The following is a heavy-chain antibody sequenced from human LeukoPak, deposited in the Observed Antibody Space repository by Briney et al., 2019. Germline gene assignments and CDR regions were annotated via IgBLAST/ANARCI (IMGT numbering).Heavy chain of an antibody. J-gene: IGHJ3*02. Sequence: ASVKVSCKASGYTFTGYYMHWVRQAPGQGLEWMGRINPNSGGTNYAQKFQGRVTITRNTSISTAYMELSRLRSDDTAVYYCARGYYYDSSGHYAFDIWGQGTMVTVSS. D-gene: IGHD3-22*01. CDR3: ARGYYYDSSGHYAFDI. CDR2: INPNSGGT. V-gene: IGHV1-2*06. CDR1: GYTFTGYY.